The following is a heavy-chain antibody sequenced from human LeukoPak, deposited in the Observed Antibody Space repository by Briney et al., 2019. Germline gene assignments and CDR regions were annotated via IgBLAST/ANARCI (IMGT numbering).Heavy chain of an antibody. Sequence: SQTLSLTCTVSGGSLISGGPYWSWIRQHPGKGLEWIGSIYYSGSTYYNPSLKSRVTISVDTSKNQFSLKLSSVTAADTAVYYCARVSLGYYDFWSGYYTGGEFFDYWGQGTLVTVSS. D-gene: IGHD3-3*01. V-gene: IGHV4-39*07. CDR2: IYYSGST. CDR1: GGSLISGGPY. CDR3: ARVSLGYYDFWSGYYTGGEFFDY. J-gene: IGHJ4*02.